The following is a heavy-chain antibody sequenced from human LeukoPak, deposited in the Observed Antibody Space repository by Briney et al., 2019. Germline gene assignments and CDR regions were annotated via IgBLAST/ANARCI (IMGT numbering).Heavy chain of an antibody. Sequence: GGSLRLSCAASGFTVSSNFMSWVRQAPGKGLEWVSVIYSGGTTYYADSVKGRFTISRDNSKNTLSLQMNSLRAEDTAVYYCAREGYGNNYMDVWGKGTTVTVSS. CDR3: AREGYGNNYMDV. D-gene: IGHD1/OR15-1a*01. CDR1: GFTVSSNF. V-gene: IGHV3-53*01. J-gene: IGHJ6*03. CDR2: IYSGGTT.